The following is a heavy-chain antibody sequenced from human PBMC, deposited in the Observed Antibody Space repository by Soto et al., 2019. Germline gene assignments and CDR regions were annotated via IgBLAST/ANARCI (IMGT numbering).Heavy chain of an antibody. CDR1: GFTFRNYA. D-gene: IGHD1-7*01. V-gene: IGHV3-23*01. Sequence: PGGSLRPSCSGSGFTFRNYAMSWVRQAPGKGLEWVSAISGGGGHIYYADSVKGRFTISRDNSKNTLYLQMNSLRAVDKAVYYCSKAITGTTGFDEWGQGTLVTVSS. CDR3: SKAITGTTGFDE. J-gene: IGHJ4*02. CDR2: ISGGGGHI.